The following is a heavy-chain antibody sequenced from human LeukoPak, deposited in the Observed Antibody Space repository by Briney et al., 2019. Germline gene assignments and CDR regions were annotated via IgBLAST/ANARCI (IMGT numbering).Heavy chain of an antibody. D-gene: IGHD5-12*01. Sequence: ASVKVSCKASGYTFTSYGISWVRQAPGQGLEWMGWISAYNGNTNYAQKLQGRVTMTTDTSTSTAYMELRSLRSADTAVYYCARDVLMVATDYYYYYMDVWGKGTTVTISS. J-gene: IGHJ6*03. CDR3: ARDVLMVATDYYYYYMDV. CDR2: ISAYNGNT. V-gene: IGHV1-18*01. CDR1: GYTFTSYG.